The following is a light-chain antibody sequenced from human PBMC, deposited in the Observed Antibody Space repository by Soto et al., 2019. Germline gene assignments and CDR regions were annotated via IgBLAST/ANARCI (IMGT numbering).Light chain of an antibody. CDR1: QGISNY. Sequence: DIQMTQSPSSLSASVGDRVTITCRASQGISNYLAWYQQKPGKVPSLLIYAASTLQSGVPSRFSGGGSGTDFTLTISSLQPEDVATYYCQKYDSVPFTFGPGPKVDFK. CDR2: AAS. CDR3: QKYDSVPFT. V-gene: IGKV1-27*01. J-gene: IGKJ3*01.